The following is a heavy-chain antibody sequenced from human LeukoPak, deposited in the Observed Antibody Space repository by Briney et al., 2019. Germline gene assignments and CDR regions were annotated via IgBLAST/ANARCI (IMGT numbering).Heavy chain of an antibody. Sequence: GGSLRLSCAASGFTVSSNYMSWVRQAPGKGLEWVSVIYSGGSTYYADSVKGRFTISRDNSKNTLYLQMNSLRAEDTAVYYCARVDSGHTLDYWGQGTLVTVSS. D-gene: IGHD2-15*01. CDR1: GFTVSSNY. V-gene: IGHV3-53*01. CDR3: ARVDSGHTLDY. CDR2: IYSGGST. J-gene: IGHJ4*02.